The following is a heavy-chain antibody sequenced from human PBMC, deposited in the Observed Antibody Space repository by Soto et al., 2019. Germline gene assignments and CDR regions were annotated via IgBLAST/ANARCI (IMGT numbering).Heavy chain of an antibody. CDR2: INPNSGGT. D-gene: IGHD6-19*01. CDR1: GYTFTGYY. CDR3: ACIAVAGTAYYYYGMDV. Sequence: ASVNVSCKFSGYTFTGYYIHWGRHAPGQGLECMGWINPNSGGTNYAQKFQGRVTITRDTSISTAYMELRRLRSDDTAVYYCACIAVAGTAYYYYGMDVWGQGTTVTFSS. V-gene: IGHV1-2*02. J-gene: IGHJ6*02.